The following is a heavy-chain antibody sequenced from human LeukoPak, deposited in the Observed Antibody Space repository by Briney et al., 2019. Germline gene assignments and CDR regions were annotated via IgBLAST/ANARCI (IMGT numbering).Heavy chain of an antibody. Sequence: PSETLSLTCTVSGGSISSGDYYWSWVRQPPGRGLEWIAYMYYSGSTYYNPSLKSRVTMSADTSKNQLSLKLSSVTAADTAVYYCARPYYYDSRIDPWGQGILVTVSS. D-gene: IGHD3-22*01. CDR1: GGSISSGDYY. CDR2: MYYSGST. V-gene: IGHV4-30-4*01. J-gene: IGHJ5*02. CDR3: ARPYYYDSRIDP.